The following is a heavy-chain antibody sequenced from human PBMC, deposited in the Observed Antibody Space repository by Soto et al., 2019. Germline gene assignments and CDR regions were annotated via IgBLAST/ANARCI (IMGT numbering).Heavy chain of an antibody. V-gene: IGHV2-5*01. CDR1: GFSLSTSGVA. D-gene: IGHD6-6*01. CDR3: AHTEYSTFSYYFDY. Sequence: SGPTLVNPTHTLTLTCTFSGFSLSTSGVAVGWIRQPPGKALEWLALIYWNDDKRYSPSLKTRLTITKDTSTNHVVLKMTKMDPVDTATYYCAHTEYSTFSYYFDYWGQGTLVTVSS. CDR2: IYWNDDK. J-gene: IGHJ4*02.